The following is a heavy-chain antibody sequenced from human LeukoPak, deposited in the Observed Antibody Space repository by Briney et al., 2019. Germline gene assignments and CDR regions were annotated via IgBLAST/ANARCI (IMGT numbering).Heavy chain of an antibody. CDR3: ARVLGEAHYYFDY. J-gene: IGHJ4*02. V-gene: IGHV3-7*01. CDR1: GFTFSSYW. Sequence: GGSLRLSCAASGFTFSSYWMSWVRQAPGKGLEWVANIKQDGSEKYYVDSMKGRFTISRDNAKNSLYLQMNSLRAEDTAVYYCARVLGEAHYYFDYWGQGTLVTVSS. CDR2: IKQDGSEK. D-gene: IGHD3-16*01.